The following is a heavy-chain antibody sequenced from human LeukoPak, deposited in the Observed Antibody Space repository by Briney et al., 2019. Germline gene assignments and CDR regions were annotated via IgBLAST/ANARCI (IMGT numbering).Heavy chain of an antibody. V-gene: IGHV4-38-2*01. D-gene: IGHD6-13*01. CDR3: AKSRSGAGLFDS. CDR1: GDSISSGYY. J-gene: IGHJ4*02. CDR2: IYHSGST. Sequence: MTSETLSLTCAVSGDSISSGYYWGWIRQSPGKGLEWSGSIYHSGSTYYNPSLKSRVTISVDTSKNQFSLKLSSVTAADTAVYYCAKSRSGAGLFDSWGQGTLVTVSS.